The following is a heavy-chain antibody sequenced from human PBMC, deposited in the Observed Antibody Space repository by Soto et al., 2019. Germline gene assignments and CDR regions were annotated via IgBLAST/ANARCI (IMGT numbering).Heavy chain of an antibody. J-gene: IGHJ4*02. Sequence: QVHLVQSGAEVKKPGASVKVSCKASGYTFTSYGITWVRQAPGQGLEWMGWISAHNGNTDYAQKLQGRVIVTRDTXXXXAXXXLRSLRPDDTAVYYCARGRYGDYWGQGALVTVSS. V-gene: IGHV1-18*01. CDR1: GYTFTSYG. CDR2: ISAHNGNT. D-gene: IGHD1-1*01. CDR3: ARGRYGDY.